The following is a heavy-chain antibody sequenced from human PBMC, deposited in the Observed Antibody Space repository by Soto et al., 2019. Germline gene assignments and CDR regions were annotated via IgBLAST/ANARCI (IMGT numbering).Heavy chain of an antibody. CDR1: GGSISSYY. CDR3: ARSIAAAGPTRGYYYYYGMDV. D-gene: IGHD6-13*01. Sequence: SETLSLTCTVSGGSISSYYWSWIRQPPGKGLEWIGYIYYSGSTNYNPSLKSRVTISVDTSKNQFSLKLSSVTAADTAVYYCARSIAAAGPTRGYYYYYGMDVWGQGTTVTVSS. V-gene: IGHV4-59*01. J-gene: IGHJ6*02. CDR2: IYYSGST.